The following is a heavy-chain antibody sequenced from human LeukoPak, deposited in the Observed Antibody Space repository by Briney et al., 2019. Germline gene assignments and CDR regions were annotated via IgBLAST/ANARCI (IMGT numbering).Heavy chain of an antibody. D-gene: IGHD4-11*01. CDR3: ARGANSNYVYDY. J-gene: IGHJ4*02. CDR2: IDHSGST. CDR1: GGSFSGYY. Sequence: PSETLSLTCAVYGGSFSGYYWSWIRQPPGKGLEWIGEIDHSGSTNYNPSLNSRVTISVDTSKNQFSLKLSSVTAADTAVYYCARGANSNYVYDYWGQGTLVTVSS. V-gene: IGHV4-34*01.